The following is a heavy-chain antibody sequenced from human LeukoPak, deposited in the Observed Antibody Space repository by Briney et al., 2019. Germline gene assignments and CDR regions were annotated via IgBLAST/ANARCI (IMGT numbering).Heavy chain of an antibody. D-gene: IGHD4-17*01. V-gene: IGHV4-59*01. J-gene: IGHJ4*02. CDR1: GGSISSYY. CDR3: ARDQHDYGDYLFDY. CDR2: IYYSGST. Sequence: SETLSLTCTVSGGSISSYYWSWIRQPPGKGLGWIGYIYYSGSTNYNPSLKSRVTISVDTSKNQFSLKLSSVTAADTAVYYCARDQHDYGDYLFDYWGQGTLVTVSS.